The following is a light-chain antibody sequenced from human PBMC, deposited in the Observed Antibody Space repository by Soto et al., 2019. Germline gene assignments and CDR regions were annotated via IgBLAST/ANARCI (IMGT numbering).Light chain of an antibody. CDR3: QQLNSYLIT. J-gene: IGKJ5*01. CDR2: AAS. CDR1: ETISTF. V-gene: IGKV1-9*01. Sequence: DIPFTQSPSSLSASVGDRVTVTCRASETISTFLNWYQHKPGKAPRLLISAASRLQSGVPPRFSGSGSGTEFTLTISSLQPEDFATYYCQQLNSYLITFGQGTRLEIK.